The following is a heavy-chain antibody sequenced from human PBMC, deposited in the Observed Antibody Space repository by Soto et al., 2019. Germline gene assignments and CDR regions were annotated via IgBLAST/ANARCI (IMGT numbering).Heavy chain of an antibody. Sequence: GSSVKVSCKVSGYTLTELSMHWVRQAPGKGLEWMGGFDPEDGETIYAQKFQGRVTMTEDTSTDTAYMELSSLRSEDTAVYYCAVTRCSGGSCYSDAFDIWGQGTMVTVSS. CDR1: GYTLTELS. J-gene: IGHJ3*02. CDR3: AVTRCSGGSCYSDAFDI. CDR2: FDPEDGET. V-gene: IGHV1-24*01. D-gene: IGHD2-15*01.